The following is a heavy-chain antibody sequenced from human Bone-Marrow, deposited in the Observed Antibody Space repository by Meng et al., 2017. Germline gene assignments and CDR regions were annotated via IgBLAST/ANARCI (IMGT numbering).Heavy chain of an antibody. D-gene: IGHD3-22*01. J-gene: IGHJ4*01. CDR2: IIPIFGTA. CDR1: GGSFSSYA. V-gene: IGHV1-69*13. Sequence: SVKVSCKASGGSFSSYAISWVRQAPGQGLDWMGGIIPIFGTANYAQKFQGRVTITADESTSTAYMELISLRSGDTAVYYCARVDSSGYYDGWGHGTLVTVSS. CDR3: ARVDSSGYYDG.